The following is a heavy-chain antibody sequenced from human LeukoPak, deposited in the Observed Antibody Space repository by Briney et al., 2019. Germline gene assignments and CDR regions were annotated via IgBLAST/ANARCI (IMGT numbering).Heavy chain of an antibody. Sequence: PGRSLRLSCAASGFTFDDYGMHWVRQAPGKGLEWVSGISLNGHNTAYADSVKGRFTISRDNAKNSLYLQMNSLRTEDTALYYCAKTQEQGSRLRYFDWLFGAFTFDIWGQGTIVTVSS. V-gene: IGHV3-9*01. CDR1: GFTFDDYG. CDR2: ISLNGHNT. D-gene: IGHD3-9*01. CDR3: AKTQEQGSRLRYFDWLFGAFTFDI. J-gene: IGHJ3*02.